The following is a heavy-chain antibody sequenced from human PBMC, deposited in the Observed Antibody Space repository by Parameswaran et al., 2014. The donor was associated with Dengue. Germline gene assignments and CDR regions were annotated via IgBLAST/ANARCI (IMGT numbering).Heavy chain of an antibody. V-gene: IGHV4-39*01. CDR3: AELTRDY. CDR2: IYYSGST. J-gene: IGHJ4*02. Sequence: VRQAPGKGLEWIGSIYYSGSTYYNPSLKSRVTISVDTSKNQFSLKLSSVTAADTAVYYCAELTRDYWGQGTLVTVSS. D-gene: IGHD3-10*01.